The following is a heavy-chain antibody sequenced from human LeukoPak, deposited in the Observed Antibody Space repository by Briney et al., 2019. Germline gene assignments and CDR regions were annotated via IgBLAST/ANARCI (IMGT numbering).Heavy chain of an antibody. CDR3: ARDWTEKGDGYKY. Sequence: GGSLRLSCAASGFTFSSYSMNWVRQAPGKGLEWVSSISSSSSYIYYADSVKGRFTISRDNAKNSLYLQMNSLRAEDTAVYYCARDWTEKGDGYKYWGQGTLVTVSS. CDR1: GFTFSSYS. CDR2: ISSSSSYI. D-gene: IGHD5-24*01. J-gene: IGHJ4*02. V-gene: IGHV3-21*01.